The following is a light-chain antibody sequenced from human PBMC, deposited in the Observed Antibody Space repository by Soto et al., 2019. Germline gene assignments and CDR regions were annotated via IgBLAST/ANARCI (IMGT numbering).Light chain of an antibody. J-gene: IGKJ2*01. CDR2: DAS. CDR3: QQRSNWPPYT. V-gene: IGKV3-11*01. Sequence: VVLTQSPATLSLSPGERATLSCRASHNINNFLAWYQQTPGQPPRLLIYDASNRATGTPARFSGSGSETDFTLTINSLEPEDFVFYYCQQRSNWPPYTFGQGTKVDIK. CDR1: HNINNF.